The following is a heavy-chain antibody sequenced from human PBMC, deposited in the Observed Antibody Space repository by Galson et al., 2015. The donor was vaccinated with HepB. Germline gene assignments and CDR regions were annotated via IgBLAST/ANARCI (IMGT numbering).Heavy chain of an antibody. CDR1: GGSISSSSYY. V-gene: IGHV4-39*01. CDR3: ASELDYGESFAY. D-gene: IGHD4-17*01. J-gene: IGHJ4*02. CDR2: IYYSGST. Sequence: SETLSLTCTVSGGSISSSSYYWGWIRQPPGKGLEWIGSIYYSGSTYYNPSLKSRVTISVDTSKNQFSLKLSSVTAADTAVYYCASELDYGESFAYWGQGTLVTVSS.